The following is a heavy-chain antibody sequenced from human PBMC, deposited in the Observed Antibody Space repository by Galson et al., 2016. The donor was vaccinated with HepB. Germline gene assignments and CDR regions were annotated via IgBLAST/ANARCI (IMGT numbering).Heavy chain of an antibody. Sequence: SLRLSCAASGFTFSSYGMHWVRQAPGQGMEWVALTWYDRSNKYYADSVKGRFTISRVNSKNTLYLQMNSLRAEDTAVYYCARQGDGEGVGLDYWGQGTLVTVSS. D-gene: IGHD3-10*01. CDR1: GFTFSSYG. J-gene: IGHJ4*02. V-gene: IGHV3-33*01. CDR2: TWYDRSNK. CDR3: ARQGDGEGVGLDY.